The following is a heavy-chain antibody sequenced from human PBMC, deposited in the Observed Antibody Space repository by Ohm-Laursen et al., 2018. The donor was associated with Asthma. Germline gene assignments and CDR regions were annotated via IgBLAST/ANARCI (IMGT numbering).Heavy chain of an antibody. CDR3: ARVRVVVVAATPRPSWFDP. CDR2: INHSGST. J-gene: IGHJ5*02. V-gene: IGHV4-34*01. D-gene: IGHD2-15*01. Sequence: SDTLSLTCAVYGGSFSGYYWSWIRQPPGKGLEWIGEINHSGSTNYNPSLKSRVTISVDTSKNQFSLKLSSVTAADTAVYYCARVRVVVVAATPRPSWFDPWGQGTLVTVSS. CDR1: GGSFSGYY.